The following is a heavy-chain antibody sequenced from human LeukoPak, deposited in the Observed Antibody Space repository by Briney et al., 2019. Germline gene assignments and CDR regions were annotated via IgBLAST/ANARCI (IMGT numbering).Heavy chain of an antibody. CDR3: GRAYDFSRH. J-gene: IGHJ4*02. CDR1: GFTFSSYE. D-gene: IGHD3-3*01. Sequence: GGSLRLSCVASGFTFSSYEMNWARQAPGKGLEWLSYIGSSDSTTHYADSVKGRFTISRDNAKNSLYLQMNSLRAEDTALYYCGRAYDFSRHWGQGTLVTVSS. V-gene: IGHV3-48*03. CDR2: IGSSDSTT.